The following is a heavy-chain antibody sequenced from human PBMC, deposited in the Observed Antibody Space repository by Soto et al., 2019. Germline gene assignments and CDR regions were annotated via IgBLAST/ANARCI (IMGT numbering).Heavy chain of an antibody. CDR3: AKPLSSPYSSSSLSEYFQH. CDR1: GFTFSSYS. CDR2: ISSSSSST. D-gene: IGHD6-6*01. J-gene: IGHJ1*01. V-gene: IGHV3-21*04. Sequence: GGSLRLSCAASGFTFSSYSMNWVRQAPGKGLEWVSSISSSSSSTYYADSVKGRFTISRDNSKNSLYLQMNSLRAEDTAVYYCAKPLSSPYSSSSLSEYFQHWGQGTLVTVSS.